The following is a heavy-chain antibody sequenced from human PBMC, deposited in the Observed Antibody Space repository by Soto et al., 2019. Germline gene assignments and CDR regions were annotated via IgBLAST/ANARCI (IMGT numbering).Heavy chain of an antibody. D-gene: IGHD6-19*01. Sequence: GESLKISCKGSGFTFNNYCISWVRQMPGKGLEWMGRIDPTDSETIYTPSFRGHVTISVDKSINTAYLHWSSLRASDTAMYYCARSLLGVAVAEDHYGMDVWGQGTTVTVSS. CDR3: ARSLLGVAVAEDHYGMDV. V-gene: IGHV5-10-1*01. CDR2: IDPTDSET. CDR1: GFTFNNYC. J-gene: IGHJ6*02.